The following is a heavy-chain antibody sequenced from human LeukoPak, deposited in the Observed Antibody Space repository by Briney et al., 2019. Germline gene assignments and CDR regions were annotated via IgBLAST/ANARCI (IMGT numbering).Heavy chain of an antibody. Sequence: PGGSLRLSCAASGFTFSSYSMNWVRQAPGKGPEWVSSISSSSSYIYYADSVKGRFTISRDNAKNSLYLQMNSLRAEDTAVYYCARDRRWFGEPFDYWGQGTLVTVSS. D-gene: IGHD3-10*01. CDR1: GFTFSSYS. V-gene: IGHV3-21*01. CDR2: ISSSSSYI. J-gene: IGHJ4*02. CDR3: ARDRRWFGEPFDY.